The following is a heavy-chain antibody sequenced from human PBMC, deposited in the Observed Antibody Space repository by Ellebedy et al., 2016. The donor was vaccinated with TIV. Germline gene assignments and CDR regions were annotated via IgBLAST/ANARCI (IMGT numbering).Heavy chain of an antibody. J-gene: IGHJ4*02. CDR1: GFTFNSHG. V-gene: IGHV1-18*04. Sequence: AASVKVSCKASGFTFNSHGLAWVRQAPGLGLDWMGWINAYDGITNYAEKFQGRVTMTTDTLTSTAYMDLRDLTSDDTAIYYCARGDRLQTWSKHFDYWGQGTVVTVTS. D-gene: IGHD2-8*01. CDR2: INAYDGIT. CDR3: ARGDRLQTWSKHFDY.